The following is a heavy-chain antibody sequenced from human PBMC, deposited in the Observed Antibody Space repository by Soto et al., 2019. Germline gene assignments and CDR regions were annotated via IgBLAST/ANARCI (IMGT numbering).Heavy chain of an antibody. V-gene: IGHV3-23*01. CDR2: IRSFDYRT. CDR3: AKDVESGWYEAFDY. Sequence: GGALRLSCTASGFACSQYGMSWVRQAPGKGLEWVPSIRSFDYRTNYADSVKGRFTISRDNSKSTLSLQMNSLRAEDTAVYYCAKDVESGWYEAFDYWGPGTLVTVSS. D-gene: IGHD6-19*01. J-gene: IGHJ4*02. CDR1: GFACSQYG.